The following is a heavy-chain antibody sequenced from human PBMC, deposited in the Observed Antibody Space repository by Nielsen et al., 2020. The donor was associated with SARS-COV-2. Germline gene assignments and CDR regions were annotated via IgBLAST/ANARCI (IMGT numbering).Heavy chain of an antibody. Sequence: GGSLRLSCAASGFTFDDYAMRWVRQAPGKGLEWVSGISWNSGSIGYADSVKGRFTISRDNAKNSLYLQMNSLRAEDTALYYCASHYYGMDVWGQGTTVTVSS. CDR1: GFTFDDYA. CDR2: ISWNSGSI. CDR3: ASHYYGMDV. J-gene: IGHJ6*02. V-gene: IGHV3-9*01.